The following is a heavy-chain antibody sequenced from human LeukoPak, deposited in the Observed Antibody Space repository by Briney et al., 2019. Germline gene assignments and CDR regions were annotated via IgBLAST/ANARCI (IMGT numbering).Heavy chain of an antibody. D-gene: IGHD3-3*01. J-gene: IGHJ4*02. CDR3: ASFYDFWSGPCDY. CDR1: GGSISSGDYY. Sequence: PSETLSLTCTVSGGSISSGDYYWSWIRQPPGKGLEWIGYIYYSGSTYCNPSLRSRVTISVDTSKNQFSLKLSSVTAADTAVYYCASFYDFWSGPCDYWGQGTLVTVSS. V-gene: IGHV4-30-4*01. CDR2: IYYSGST.